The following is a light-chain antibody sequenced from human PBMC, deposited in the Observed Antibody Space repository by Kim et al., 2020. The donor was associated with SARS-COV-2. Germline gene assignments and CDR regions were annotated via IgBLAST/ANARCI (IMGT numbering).Light chain of an antibody. CDR1: ALPKQY. Sequence: SYELTQPPSVSVSPGQTARITCSGDALPKQYAYWYQQKPGQAPVLVIYKDSERPSGNPERFSGSSSGTTVTLTISGVQAEDEADYYCQSADSSGTYVVFG. V-gene: IGLV3-25*03. J-gene: IGLJ2*01. CDR2: KDS. CDR3: QSADSSGTYVV.